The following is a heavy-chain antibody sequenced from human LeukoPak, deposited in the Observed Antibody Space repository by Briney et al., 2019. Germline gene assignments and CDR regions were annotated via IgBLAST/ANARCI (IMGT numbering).Heavy chain of an antibody. CDR2: ITTTSSYI. Sequence: GGSLRLSCAASGFTFSSYSFNWVRQAPGKGLEWVSSITTTSSYIWYADSVKGRFTISRDNAKNSLYLQMNSLRAEDTALYYCAKDRGVAATLYYFDYWGQGTLVTVSS. CDR3: AKDRGVAATLYYFDY. J-gene: IGHJ4*02. V-gene: IGHV3-21*04. D-gene: IGHD2-15*01. CDR1: GFTFSSYS.